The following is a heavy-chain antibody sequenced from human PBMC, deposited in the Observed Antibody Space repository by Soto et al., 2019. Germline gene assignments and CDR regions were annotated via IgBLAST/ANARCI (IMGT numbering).Heavy chain of an antibody. Sequence: EVQLVESGGGLVQPGGSLRLSCAASGFAFSTYSMNWVRQAPGKGLEWISYFSNSVGNTIGTIYYADSVEGRFTISRDNAKNSLYLQMNSLRVEDTAMYYCVRSFRGRFDYWGQGTLVTVSS. CDR1: GFAFSTYS. CDR2: FSNSVGNTIGTI. CDR3: VRSFRGRFDY. D-gene: IGHD1-1*01. J-gene: IGHJ4*02. V-gene: IGHV3-48*01.